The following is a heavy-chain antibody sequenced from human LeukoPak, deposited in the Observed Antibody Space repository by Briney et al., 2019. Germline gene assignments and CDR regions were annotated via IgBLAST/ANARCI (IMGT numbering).Heavy chain of an antibody. CDR2: ISNTGGTI. J-gene: IGHJ4*02. Sequence: PGGSLRLSCAASGFTLSDYYMIWIRQAPGKGLEWVSYISNTGGTIYYADSVKGRFTISRDNAKNSLYLQMNNLRVEDTAVYYCAIVSGGDYFDYWGQGTLVTVSS. D-gene: IGHD3-10*01. V-gene: IGHV3-11*01. CDR1: GFTLSDYY. CDR3: AIVSGGDYFDY.